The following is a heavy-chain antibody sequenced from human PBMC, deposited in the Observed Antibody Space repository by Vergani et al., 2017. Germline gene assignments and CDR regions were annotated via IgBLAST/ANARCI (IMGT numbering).Heavy chain of an antibody. CDR2: ISSSSSYI. V-gene: IGHV3-21*01. Sequence: EVQLVESGGGLVKPGGSLRLSCAASGFTFSTYSMNWVRQAPGKGLEWVSSISSSSSYIYYADSVKGRFTISRDNAKNSLYLQMNSLRADDTAVYYCARDRSRTTGMDVWGQGTTVTVSS. D-gene: IGHD2/OR15-2a*01. J-gene: IGHJ6*02. CDR1: GFTFSTYS. CDR3: ARDRSRTTGMDV.